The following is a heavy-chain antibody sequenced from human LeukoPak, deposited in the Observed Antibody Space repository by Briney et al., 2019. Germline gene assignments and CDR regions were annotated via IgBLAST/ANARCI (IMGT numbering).Heavy chain of an antibody. J-gene: IGHJ4*02. CDR2: IYPGDSNT. V-gene: IGHV5-51*01. CDR1: GYSLTSDW. Sequence: GESLKISCKVSGYSLTSDWIAWVRQMPGKGLEWMGIIYPGDSNTRYSPSFQGQVTISVDKSIGTAYLQWSSLKASDTAMHYCARYDTSGWNFYFDYWGQGTLVTVSS. D-gene: IGHD6-19*01. CDR3: ARYDTSGWNFYFDY.